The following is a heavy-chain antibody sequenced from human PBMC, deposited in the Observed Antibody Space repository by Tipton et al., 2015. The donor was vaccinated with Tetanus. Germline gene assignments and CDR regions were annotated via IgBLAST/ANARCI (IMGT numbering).Heavy chain of an antibody. CDR3: ARDPSGGVRYFDY. J-gene: IGHJ4*02. V-gene: IGHV4-59*01. D-gene: IGHD2-8*01. Sequence: LVKPTETLSLTCTVSGGSISSYYWSWIRQPPGKGLEWIGYIYYSGSTNYNPSLKSRVTISVDTSKNQFSLKLSSVTAADTAVYYCARDPSGGVRYFDYWGQGTLVTVSS. CDR2: IYYSGST. CDR1: GGSISSYY.